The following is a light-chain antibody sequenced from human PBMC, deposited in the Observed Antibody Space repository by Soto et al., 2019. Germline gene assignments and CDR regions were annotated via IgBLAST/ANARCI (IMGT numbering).Light chain of an antibody. CDR1: TIGAHSF. Sequence: QSVLAQPHSLSGSPGQSVTISCTGPTIGAHSFVSWYQDRPDKVPKLLIYDVSQRPSGIPDRFSGSRSANTASLTISGLQADDAAAYYCCSYTGNKVFVFGTGTKVTVL. V-gene: IGLV2-11*01. J-gene: IGLJ1*01. CDR2: DVS. CDR3: CSYTGNKVFV.